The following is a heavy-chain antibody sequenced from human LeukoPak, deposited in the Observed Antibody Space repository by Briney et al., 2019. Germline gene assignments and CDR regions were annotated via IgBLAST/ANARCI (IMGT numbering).Heavy chain of an antibody. D-gene: IGHD1-1*01. J-gene: IGHJ5*02. CDR3: AREGSWGTSLAQNWFDP. V-gene: IGHV3-33*01. CDR1: GFTFSNYG. Sequence: GGSLRLSCGASGFTFSNYGMHWVRQAPGKGLEGVAVICNDGSNEDYADSVKGRFTISRDNSKNTLYLQMNSLRAEDTAVYYCAREGSWGTSLAQNWFDPWGQGTLVSVSS. CDR2: ICNDGSNE.